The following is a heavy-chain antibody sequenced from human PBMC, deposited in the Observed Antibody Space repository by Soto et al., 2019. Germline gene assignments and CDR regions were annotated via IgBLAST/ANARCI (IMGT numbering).Heavy chain of an antibody. CDR3: ARVHIGYYRYYYYGMDV. J-gene: IGHJ6*02. Sequence: QVQLQESGPGLVKPSQTLSLTCTVSGGSISSGGYYWSWIRQHPGKGLEWIGYIYYSGRTYYNPSVASRVTISADKSKNQSSLKLSSVSAADTGVYYCARVHIGYYRYYYYGMDVWGQGTKVTVSS. CDR2: IYYSGRT. D-gene: IGHD3-3*01. CDR1: GGSISSGGYY. V-gene: IGHV4-31*03.